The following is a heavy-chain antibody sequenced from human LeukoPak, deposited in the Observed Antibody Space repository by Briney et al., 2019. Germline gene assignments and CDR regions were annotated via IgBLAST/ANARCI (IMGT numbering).Heavy chain of an antibody. J-gene: IGHJ6*02. CDR3: AKAVWFGEFDYYFFGLDV. D-gene: IGHD3-10*01. Sequence: GGSLRLSCAAFGFTFSSYAMGWVRQAPGKGLEWVSAISGSGGDTYYADSVRGRFTFSRDNSKNTLYLQMNSLRPEDTALYYCAKAVWFGEFDYYFFGLDVWGQGTTVTVSS. CDR1: GFTFSSYA. CDR2: ISGSGGDT. V-gene: IGHV3-23*01.